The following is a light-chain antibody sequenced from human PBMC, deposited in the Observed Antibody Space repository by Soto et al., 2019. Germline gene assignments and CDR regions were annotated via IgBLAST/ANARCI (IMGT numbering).Light chain of an antibody. CDR3: QKYNSAPLT. CDR1: QGIGVY. J-gene: IGKJ4*01. Sequence: DIQMTQSPSSVSASLGDRVTITCRASQGIGVYLAWFQQKPGNVPKLLIYAASILQSGVPSRFSGSGSGTDFTLTISSLQPEDVATYYCQKYNSAPLTFGGGTKVEIK. CDR2: AAS. V-gene: IGKV1-27*01.